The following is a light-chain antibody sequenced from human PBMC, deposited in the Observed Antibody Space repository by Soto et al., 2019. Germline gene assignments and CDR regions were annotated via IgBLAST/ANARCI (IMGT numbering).Light chain of an antibody. CDR3: QQYGSSYPWT. J-gene: IGKJ1*01. V-gene: IGKV3-20*01. Sequence: EIVLTRSTGTLSFSPGERATLSCRASQSVSSNYLAWYQQKPGQAPRLLIYGASSRATGIPDRFSGSGSGTDFTLTIRRLEPEDFAVYYCQQYGSSYPWTFGQGTKVDIK. CDR2: GAS. CDR1: QSVSSNY.